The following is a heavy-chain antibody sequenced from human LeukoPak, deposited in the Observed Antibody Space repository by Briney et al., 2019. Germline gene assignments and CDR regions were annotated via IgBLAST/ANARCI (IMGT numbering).Heavy chain of an antibody. CDR1: GGTFSSYS. D-gene: IGHD3-16*02. Sequence: GASVKVSCKASGGTFSSYSISWVRQAPGQGLEWMGWINPKSRATNYAQKFQGRVTMTRDTSISTAYMELSRLRSDDTAVYYCARDQVMITFGGVIVHWGQGTLVTVSS. J-gene: IGHJ4*02. CDR3: ARDQVMITFGGVIVH. CDR2: INPKSRAT. V-gene: IGHV1-2*02.